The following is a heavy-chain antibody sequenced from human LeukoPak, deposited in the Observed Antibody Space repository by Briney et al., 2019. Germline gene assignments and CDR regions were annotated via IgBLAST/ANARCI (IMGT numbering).Heavy chain of an antibody. J-gene: IGHJ4*02. V-gene: IGHV3-23*01. Sequence: GGSLRLSCPASGFTFSAYGMSWFRQAPGKGLEWVSAITYSSGNTYYADSVKGRFTISRDDSKNTLYLQMNSLRAEDTALYYCAKDGTGCGGDCYSDYWGQGTLVTVSS. D-gene: IGHD2-21*02. CDR1: GFTFSAYG. CDR3: AKDGTGCGGDCYSDY. CDR2: ITYSSGNT.